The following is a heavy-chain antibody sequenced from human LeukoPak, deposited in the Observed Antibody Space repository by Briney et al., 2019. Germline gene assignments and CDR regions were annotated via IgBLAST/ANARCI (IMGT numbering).Heavy chain of an antibody. V-gene: IGHV1-2*02. D-gene: IGHD6-19*01. CDR3: ARDLGSGWIIVDY. CDR1: GYTFTGYY. Sequence: ASVKVSCKASGYTFTGYYIHWVRQAPRQALEWMGWINPNSGGTNSAQKFQGRVTLTRDTSISTAYLELSSLRSDDTAVYYCARDLGSGWIIVDYWGQGTLVTVSS. CDR2: INPNSGGT. J-gene: IGHJ4*02.